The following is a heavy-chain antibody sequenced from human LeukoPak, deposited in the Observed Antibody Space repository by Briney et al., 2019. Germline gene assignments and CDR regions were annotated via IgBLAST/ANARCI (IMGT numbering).Heavy chain of an antibody. CDR3: TRGLYCSSTSYKNYYYYGMDV. CDR2: INRDGSST. CDR1: GFTFSSYW. D-gene: IGHD2-2*01. V-gene: IGHV3-74*01. J-gene: IGHJ6*02. Sequence: PGGSLRLSCAASGFTFSSYWMYWVRQAPGKGLVWVSRINRDGSSTTYADSVKGRFTISRDNAKNTLYLQMSSLRAEDTAVYYCTRGLYCSSTSYKNYYYYGMDVWGQGTTVTVSS.